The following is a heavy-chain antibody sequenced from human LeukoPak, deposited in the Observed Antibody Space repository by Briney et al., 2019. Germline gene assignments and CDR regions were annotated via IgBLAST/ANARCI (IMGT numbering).Heavy chain of an antibody. V-gene: IGHV4-34*01. J-gene: IGHJ3*02. CDR2: INHSGST. CDR1: GGSFGGYY. D-gene: IGHD2-21*02. CDR3: ARALAYCGGDCYLDAFDI. Sequence: PSETLSLTCAVYGGSFGGYYWSWIRQPPGKGLEWIGEINHSGSTNYNPSLKSRVTISVDTSKNQFSLKLSSVTAADTAMYYCARALAYCGGDCYLDAFDIWGQGTMVTVSS.